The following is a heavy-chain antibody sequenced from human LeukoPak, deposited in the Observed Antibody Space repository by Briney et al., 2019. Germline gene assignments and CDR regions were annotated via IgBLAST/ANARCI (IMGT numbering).Heavy chain of an antibody. CDR3: AKWDSSSWYPPYYYGMDV. Sequence: GGSLRLSCAASGFTFSSYNMNWVRQAPGKGLEWVSSISSSSSNIYYADSVKGRFTISRDNSKNTLYLQMNSLRAEDTAVYYCAKWDSSSWYPPYYYGMDVWGQGTTVTVSS. J-gene: IGHJ6*02. CDR1: GFTFSSYN. D-gene: IGHD6-13*01. CDR2: ISSSSSNI. V-gene: IGHV3-21*04.